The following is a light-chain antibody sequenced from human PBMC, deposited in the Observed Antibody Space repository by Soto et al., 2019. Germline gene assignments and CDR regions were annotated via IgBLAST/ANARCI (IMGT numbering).Light chain of an antibody. V-gene: IGLV2-14*01. J-gene: IGLJ1*01. CDR2: EVS. CDR3: SSYTSSSTLYV. Sequence: QSALTQPPSVSGSPGQSITISCTGTSSDVGYYNYVSWYQQHPGKAPKLIIYEVSNRPSGVSNRFSGSKSGNTASLTISGLQAEDEADYYCSSYTSSSTLYVFGTGTKVTVL. CDR1: SSDVGYYNY.